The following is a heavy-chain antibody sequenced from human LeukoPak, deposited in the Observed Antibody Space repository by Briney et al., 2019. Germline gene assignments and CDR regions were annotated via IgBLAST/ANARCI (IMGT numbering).Heavy chain of an antibody. CDR2: IYYSGST. D-gene: IGHD3-3*01. V-gene: IGHV4-39*01. CDR3: ARQGRLANVNLWSGYYFNWFDP. J-gene: IGHJ5*02. CDR1: GGSISSSSYY. Sequence: SETLSLACTVSGGSISSSSYYWGWIRQPPGKGLEWIGSIYYSGSTYYNPSLKSRVTISVDTSKNQFSLKLSSVTAADTAVYYCARQGRLANVNLWSGYYFNWFDPWGQGTLVTVSS.